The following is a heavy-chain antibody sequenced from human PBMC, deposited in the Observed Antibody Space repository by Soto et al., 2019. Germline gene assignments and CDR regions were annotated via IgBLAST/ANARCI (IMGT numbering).Heavy chain of an antibody. V-gene: IGHV4-30-2*01. CDR3: ARSPKGTNFDY. Sequence: SETLSLTCAVSGGSISSGGYSWSWNRQPPGKGLEWIGYIYHSGSTYYNPSLKSRVTISIDRSKNQFSLKLSSVTAADTAVYYCARSPKGTNFDYWGQGTLVTVSS. J-gene: IGHJ4*02. D-gene: IGHD2-8*01. CDR1: GGSISSGGYS. CDR2: IYHSGST.